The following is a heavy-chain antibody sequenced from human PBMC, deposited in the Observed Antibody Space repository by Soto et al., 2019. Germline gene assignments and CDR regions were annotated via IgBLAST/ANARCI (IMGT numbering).Heavy chain of an antibody. Sequence: EVQLVESGGGLVQPGGSLRLSCAASGFIFSNHVMNWVRQAPGKGLEWVSSISSNRGYIYYADSVKGRFTISRDDAENSLFLQMTSLRAEDTGVYVCGRESNNGTWFAPWGRGTLVTFSS. V-gene: IGHV3-21*06. CDR2: ISSNRGYI. CDR1: GFIFSNHV. D-gene: IGHD1-1*01. CDR3: GRESNNGTWFAP. J-gene: IGHJ5*02.